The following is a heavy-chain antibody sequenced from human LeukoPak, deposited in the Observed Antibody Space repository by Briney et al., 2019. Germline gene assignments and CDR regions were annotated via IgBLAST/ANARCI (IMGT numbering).Heavy chain of an antibody. D-gene: IGHD6-13*01. CDR2: ISSSSSYI. CDR1: GFTFSSYS. J-gene: IGHJ3*02. Sequence: GGSLRLSCAASGFTFSSYSMNWVRQAPGKGLEWVSSISSSSSYIYYADSVKGRFAISRDNAKNSLYLQMNSLRAEDAAVYYCARVDSSSWLDAFDIWGQGTMVTVSS. V-gene: IGHV3-21*01. CDR3: ARVDSSSWLDAFDI.